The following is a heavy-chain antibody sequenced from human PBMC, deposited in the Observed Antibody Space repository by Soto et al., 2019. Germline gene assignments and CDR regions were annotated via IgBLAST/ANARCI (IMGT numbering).Heavy chain of an antibody. Sequence: GASVKLSCKASGYTFTRYDINCVRQATRQGLEWMGWMNPNSGNTGYAQKFQGRVTMTRNTSISTAYMELSSLRSEDTAVYYCARPSSSSSTYAFDIWGQGTMVTVSS. CDR3: ARPSSSSSTYAFDI. J-gene: IGHJ3*02. V-gene: IGHV1-8*01. D-gene: IGHD6-6*01. CDR1: GYTFTRYD. CDR2: MNPNSGNT.